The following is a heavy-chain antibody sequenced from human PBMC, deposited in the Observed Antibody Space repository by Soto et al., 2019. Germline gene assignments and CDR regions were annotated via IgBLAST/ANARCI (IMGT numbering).Heavy chain of an antibody. CDR1: GFTFSSYA. CDR3: AKDPYSSSAPRSAFDY. CDR2: ISGSGGST. Sequence: GGSLRLSCAASGFTFSSYAMSWVRQAPGKGLEWVSAISGSGGSTYYADSVKGRFTISRDNSKNTLYLQMNSLRAEDTAVYYCAKDPYSSSAPRSAFDYWGQGTLVTVSS. D-gene: IGHD6-6*01. V-gene: IGHV3-23*01. J-gene: IGHJ4*02.